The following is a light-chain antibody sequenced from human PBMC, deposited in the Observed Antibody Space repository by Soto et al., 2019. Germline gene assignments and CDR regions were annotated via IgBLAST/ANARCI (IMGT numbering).Light chain of an antibody. V-gene: IGLV2-14*01. CDR3: NSYIGATTYV. CDR1: SSDVGAYDY. J-gene: IGLJ1*01. Sequence: QSVLTQPASVSGSPGQSITVSCTGTSSDVGAYDYVSWYQHHPGKAPKLIIYEVTNRPSGVSNRFSGSKSGNTASLTISGLQAEDEADYYCNSYIGATTYVFGTGTKVTVL. CDR2: EVT.